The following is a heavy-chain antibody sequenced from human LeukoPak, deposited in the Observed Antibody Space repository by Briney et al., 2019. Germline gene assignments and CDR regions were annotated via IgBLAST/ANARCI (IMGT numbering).Heavy chain of an antibody. V-gene: IGHV1-69*13. D-gene: IGHD2-2*01. CDR3: ARVRLPPYCSSTSCYYYYGMDV. CDR1: GGTFSSYA. J-gene: IGHJ6*02. CDR2: IIPIFGTA. Sequence: SVKVSCKASGGTFSSYAISWVRQAPGQGLEWMGGIIPIFGTANYAQKFQGRVTITADESTSTAYMELSSLRSEDTAVYYCARVRLPPYCSSTSCYYYYGMDVWGQGTTVTVSS.